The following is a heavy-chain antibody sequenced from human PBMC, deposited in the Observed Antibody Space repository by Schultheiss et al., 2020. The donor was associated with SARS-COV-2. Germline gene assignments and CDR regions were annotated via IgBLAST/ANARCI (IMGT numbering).Heavy chain of an antibody. CDR1: GGSISSYS. J-gene: IGHJ4*02. D-gene: IGHD3-22*01. CDR3: ARDYDSSGYSFDY. CDR2: IYYSGST. V-gene: IGHV4-59*01. Sequence: SETLSLTCTVSGGSISSYSWSWIRQPPGKGLEWIGYIYYSGSTNYNPSLKSRVTISVDRSKNQFSLKLSSVTAADTAVYYCARDYDSSGYSFDYWGQGTLVTVSS.